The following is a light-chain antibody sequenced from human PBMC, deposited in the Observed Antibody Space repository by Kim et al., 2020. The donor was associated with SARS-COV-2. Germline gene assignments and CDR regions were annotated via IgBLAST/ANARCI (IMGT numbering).Light chain of an antibody. J-gene: IGKJ4*02. CDR2: GAS. Sequence: ASVGDRVTITCRASQGISSYLAWYQHKPGKAPKVLIYGASTVQTGVPSRFSGSGSGTEFTLTISSLQPEDFATYYCQQHNTYPLTFGEGTKVDIK. CDR3: QQHNTYPLT. V-gene: IGKV1-9*01. CDR1: QGISSY.